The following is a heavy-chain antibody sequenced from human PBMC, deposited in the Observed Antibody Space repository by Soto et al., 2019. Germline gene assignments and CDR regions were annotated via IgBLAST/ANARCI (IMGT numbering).Heavy chain of an antibody. CDR1: GFTFSTYG. J-gene: IGHJ5*02. D-gene: IGHD3-3*01. Sequence: PGGSLRLSCVVSGFTFSTYGLYWVRQASGKGLEWVSIISADGSDRFYIDSVKGRFTISRDNSKSTLYLQMDSLRVEDTAVYYCAKGAYDFWNYLDPWGQGTLVTVSS. CDR3: AKGAYDFWNYLDP. V-gene: IGHV3-30*18. CDR2: ISADGSDR.